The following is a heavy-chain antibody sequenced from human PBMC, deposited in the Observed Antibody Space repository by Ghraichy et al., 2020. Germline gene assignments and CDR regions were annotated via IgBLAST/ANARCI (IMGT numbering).Heavy chain of an antibody. Sequence: GESLNISCAASGFTFSSYWMHWVRQAPGKGLVWVSRINSDGSSTSYADSVKGRFTISRDNAKNTLYLQMNSLRAEDTAVYYCARDLSGSGYYPDYWGQGTLVTVSS. V-gene: IGHV3-74*01. CDR2: INSDGSST. D-gene: IGHD3-3*01. CDR3: ARDLSGSGYYPDY. J-gene: IGHJ4*02. CDR1: GFTFSSYW.